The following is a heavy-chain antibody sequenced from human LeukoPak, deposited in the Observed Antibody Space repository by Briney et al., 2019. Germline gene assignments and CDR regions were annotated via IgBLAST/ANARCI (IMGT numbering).Heavy chain of an antibody. Sequence: GGSLRLSCAASGFTFSSYWMSWVRQAPGKGLEWVANIKQDGSEKYYVDSVKGRFTISRDNSKNSLYLQMNSLRAEETAVYYCEADDSSHDYWGQGTVVSV. CDR1: GFTFSSYW. CDR2: IKQDGSEK. D-gene: IGHD3-22*01. J-gene: IGHJ4*02. CDR3: EADDSSHDY. V-gene: IGHV3-7*01.